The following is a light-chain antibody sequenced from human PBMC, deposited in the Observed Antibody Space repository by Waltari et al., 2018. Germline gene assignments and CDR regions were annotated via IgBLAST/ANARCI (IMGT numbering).Light chain of an antibody. V-gene: IGKV1-33*01. CDR3: QQYDYLPVT. CDR1: QDINNY. CDR2: DAS. Sequence: DIQMTQSPSSLSASVGDRVSITCQASQDINNYLNWYQQKPGKAPKLLIYDASNLETGVPSRFSGSGSGTHFTLTISSLQPEDIATYYCQQYDYLPVTFGQGARLE. J-gene: IGKJ5*01.